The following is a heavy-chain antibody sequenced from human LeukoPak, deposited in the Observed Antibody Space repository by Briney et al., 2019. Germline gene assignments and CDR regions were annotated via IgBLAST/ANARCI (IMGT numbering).Heavy chain of an antibody. CDR1: GFTFSSYS. CDR2: ISGSGGST. J-gene: IGHJ4*02. CDR3: AKEVFSDFWSGYVDY. D-gene: IGHD3-3*01. Sequence: GGPLRLSCAASGFTFSSYSLSWVRQAPGKGLRWVLRISGSGGSTYYADNVKGRFTISRDNSKNTLYLQMNSLRAEDTAVYYCAKEVFSDFWSGYVDYWGQGTLVTVSS. V-gene: IGHV3-23*01.